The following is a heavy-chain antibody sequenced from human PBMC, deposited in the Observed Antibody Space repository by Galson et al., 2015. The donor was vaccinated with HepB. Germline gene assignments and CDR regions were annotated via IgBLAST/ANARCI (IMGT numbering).Heavy chain of an antibody. CDR1: GFSLSTSGVG. V-gene: IGHV2-5*01. D-gene: IGHD3-3*01. Sequence: PALVKPTQTLTLTCTFSGFSLSTSGVGVGWIRQPPGKALEWLALIYWNDDKRCSPSLKSRLTITKDTSKNQVVLTMTNMDPVDTATYYCAHSSHRFLEWLLFPFDAFDIWGQGTMVTVSS. CDR2: IYWNDDK. J-gene: IGHJ3*02. CDR3: AHSSHRFLEWLLFPFDAFDI.